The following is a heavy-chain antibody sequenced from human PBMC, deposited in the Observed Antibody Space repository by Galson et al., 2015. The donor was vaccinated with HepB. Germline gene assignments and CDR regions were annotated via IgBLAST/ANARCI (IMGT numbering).Heavy chain of an antibody. CDR2: IYYSGST. V-gene: IGHV4-31*03. Sequence: TLSLTCPVSGGSISSGGYYWSWIRQHPGKGLEWIGYIYYSGSTYYNPSLKSRVTISVDTSKNQFSLKLSSVTAADTAVYYCARVVPTYYYGSGSYLIDYWGQGTLVTVSS. D-gene: IGHD3-10*01. CDR1: GGSISSGGYY. J-gene: IGHJ4*02. CDR3: ARVVPTYYYGSGSYLIDY.